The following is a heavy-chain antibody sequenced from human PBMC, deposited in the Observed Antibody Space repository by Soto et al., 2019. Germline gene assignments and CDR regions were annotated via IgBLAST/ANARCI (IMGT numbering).Heavy chain of an antibody. V-gene: IGHV3-23*04. D-gene: IGHD2-2*01. CDR3: AKCFAGNVVVPAAPT. Sequence: VQLVESGGGVVQPGRSLRLSCAASGFTFSSYAMSWVRQAPGKGLEWVSAISGSGGSTYYADSVKGRFTISRDNSKNTLYLQMNSLRAEDTAVYYCAKCFAGNVVVPAAPTWGQGTTVTVSS. CDR1: GFTFSSYA. CDR2: ISGSGGST. J-gene: IGHJ6*02.